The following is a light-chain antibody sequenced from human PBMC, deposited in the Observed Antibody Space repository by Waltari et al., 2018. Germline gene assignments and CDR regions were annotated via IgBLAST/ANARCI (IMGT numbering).Light chain of an antibody. V-gene: IGLV1-44*01. CDR3: AAWDDSLEGWV. J-gene: IGLJ3*02. CDR2: NNN. Sequence: QSVLTQPPSASGTPGQRVTISCFGSRSNTGNNIVSWYLQVPGPAPKLLIYNNNQRPSGVPERFSGSKSGTSASLAISWLQSEDEAEYSCAAWDDSLEGWVFGGGTRLTVL. CDR1: RSNTGNNI.